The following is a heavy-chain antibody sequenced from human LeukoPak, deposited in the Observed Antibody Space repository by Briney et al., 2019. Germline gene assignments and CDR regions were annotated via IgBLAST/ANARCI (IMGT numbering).Heavy chain of an antibody. V-gene: IGHV3-23*01. CDR1: GLTFRTYG. Sequence: GGSLRLSCEASGLTFRTYGMTWVRQAPGKGLEWVSGITGSSTWTYYADYVKGRFTISRDNSKNTLHLQMNNLRAEDTAIYYCARELVSLGTGYFDLWGRGTLVTVSS. J-gene: IGHJ2*01. CDR3: ARELVSLGTGYFDL. CDR2: ITGSSTWT. D-gene: IGHD7-27*01.